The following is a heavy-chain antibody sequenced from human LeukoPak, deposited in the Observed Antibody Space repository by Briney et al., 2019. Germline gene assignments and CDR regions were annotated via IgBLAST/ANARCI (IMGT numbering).Heavy chain of an antibody. D-gene: IGHD6-13*01. CDR3: ASASSHRIAAGGDY. V-gene: IGHV3-74*01. CDR1: GFTLDDYA. J-gene: IGHJ4*02. Sequence: GGSLRLSCAASGFTLDDYAMHWVRQAPGKGLEWASRINSDGSSRNYADSVKGRFTISRDNAKNTLYLQMNSLRAEDTAVYYCASASSHRIAAGGDYWGQGTLVTVSS. CDR2: INSDGSSR.